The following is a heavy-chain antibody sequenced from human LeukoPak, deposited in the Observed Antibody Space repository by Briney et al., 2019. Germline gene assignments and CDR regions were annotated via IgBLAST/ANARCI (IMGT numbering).Heavy chain of an antibody. CDR1: GFTFTNFG. Sequence: GGSLRLSCAASGFTFTNFGMQWVRQAPGKGLEWVATISYDGNNKYYADSVKGRFTISRDDSKNMLYVQMNSLRAEDTAVYYCARDHNYEEGCFDYWGQGTLVTVSS. J-gene: IGHJ4*02. CDR2: ISYDGNNK. CDR3: ARDHNYEEGCFDY. D-gene: IGHD4-11*01. V-gene: IGHV3-30*03.